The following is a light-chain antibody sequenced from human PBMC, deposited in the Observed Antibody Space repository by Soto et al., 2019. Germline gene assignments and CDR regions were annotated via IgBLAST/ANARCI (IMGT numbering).Light chain of an antibody. J-gene: IGLJ2*01. CDR1: SSDVGGYNY. V-gene: IGLV2-14*01. Sequence: QSALTQPASVSGSPGQSITLSCTGTSSDVGGYNYVSWFQQHPGKAPKLLIYDVSHRPSGVSNRFSGSKSGNTASLTISGLQAEDEADYYCSSYTSSHTVVFGGGTKLTVL. CDR2: DVS. CDR3: SSYTSSHTVV.